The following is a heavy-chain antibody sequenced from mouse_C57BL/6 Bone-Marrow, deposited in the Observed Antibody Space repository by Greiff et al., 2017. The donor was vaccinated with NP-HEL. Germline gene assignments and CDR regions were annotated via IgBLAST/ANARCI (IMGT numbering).Heavy chain of an antibody. D-gene: IGHD2-5*01. J-gene: IGHJ3*01. CDR1: GFTFSDYY. CDR2: ISNGGGST. Sequence: EVKLVESGGGLVQPGGSLKLSCAASGFTFSDYYMYWVRQTPEKRLEWVAYISNGGGSTYYPDTVKGRFTISRDNAKNTLYLQMSRLKSEDTAMYYCARHETYYSNPFAYWGQGTLVTVSA. CDR3: ARHETYYSNPFAY. V-gene: IGHV5-12*01.